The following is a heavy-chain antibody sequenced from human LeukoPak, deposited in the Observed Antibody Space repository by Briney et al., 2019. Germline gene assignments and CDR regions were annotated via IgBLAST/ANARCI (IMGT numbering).Heavy chain of an antibody. V-gene: IGHV3-30-3*01. CDR3: AREKRWELHFDY. J-gene: IGHJ4*02. D-gene: IGHD1-26*01. CDR1: GFTFSSYA. Sequence: GGSLRLSCAASGFTFSSYAMHWVRQAPGKGLEWVAVISYDGSNKYYADSVKGRFTISRDNSKNTLYLQMNSLRAEDTAVYYCAREKRWELHFDYWGQGTLVTVSS. CDR2: ISYDGSNK.